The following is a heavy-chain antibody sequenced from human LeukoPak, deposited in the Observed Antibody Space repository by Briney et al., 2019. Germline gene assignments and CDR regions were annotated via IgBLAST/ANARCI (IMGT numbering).Heavy chain of an antibody. Sequence: PGGSLRLSCAASGFTFSDYYMSWIRQAPGKGLEWVSYISSSSSYTNYADSVKGRFTISRDNAKNTLYLQMNSLRAEDTVVYYCARETGYSRVYYFDYWGQGTLVTVSS. CDR3: ARETGYSRVYYFDY. CDR1: GFTFSDYY. J-gene: IGHJ4*02. V-gene: IGHV3-11*06. CDR2: ISSSSSYT. D-gene: IGHD6-13*01.